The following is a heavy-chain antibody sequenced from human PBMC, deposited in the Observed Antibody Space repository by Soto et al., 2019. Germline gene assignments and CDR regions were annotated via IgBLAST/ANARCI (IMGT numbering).Heavy chain of an antibody. V-gene: IGHV4-31*03. CDR2: IYYSGNT. Sequence: SETLSLTCTVSGGSISSGGYYWSWIRQPPGKDLEWIGYIYYSGNTYYNPSLKSRLTISVDTSKRQIYLMLSSVTAADTAVYYCGTKGDYYDGSGSKFFENLGPGTPVNVSS. D-gene: IGHD3-22*01. CDR1: GGSISSGGYY. J-gene: IGHJ1*01. CDR3: GTKGDYYDGSGSKFFEN.